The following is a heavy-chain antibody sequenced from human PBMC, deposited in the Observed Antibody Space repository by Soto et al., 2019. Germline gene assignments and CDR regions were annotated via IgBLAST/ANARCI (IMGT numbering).Heavy chain of an antibody. CDR3: AKSLWDTSGWKTDY. CDR1: GDSISSLY. Sequence: QVQLQESGPGLVKPSETLSLTCTVSGDSISSLYWSWIRQPPGKGLEWIGYIYYSGSINYNPSLKRRVTISLDSSKNQFSLRLSSVTGSDTAVYYCAKSLWDTSGWKTDYLGQGTLVTVSS. V-gene: IGHV4-59*01. D-gene: IGHD6-19*01. CDR2: IYYSGSI. J-gene: IGHJ4*02.